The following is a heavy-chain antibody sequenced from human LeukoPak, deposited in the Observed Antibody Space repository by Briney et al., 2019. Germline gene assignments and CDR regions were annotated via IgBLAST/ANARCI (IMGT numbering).Heavy chain of an antibody. CDR1: GFTVSSNY. CDR3: VRQSFTYNSGWYWVDH. V-gene: IGHV3-53*01. D-gene: IGHD6-19*01. J-gene: IGHJ5*02. Sequence: GGSLRLSCAASGFTVSSNYMSWARQAQGRGLEWVSVFFRGGDTYYGDSVKGRFTISRGDSKNTVYLQMNSLRAEDTAVYYCVRQSFTYNSGWYWVDHWGQGILVTVSS. CDR2: FFRGGDT.